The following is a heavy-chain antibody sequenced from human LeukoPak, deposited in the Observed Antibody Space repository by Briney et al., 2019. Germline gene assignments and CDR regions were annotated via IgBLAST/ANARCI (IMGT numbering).Heavy chain of an antibody. Sequence: GGSLRLSCAASGITFSSYEMNWVRQAPGKGLEWVSYISSSGSTIYYADSVKGRFTISRDNAKNSLYLQMNSLRAEDTAVYYCARDPYYGDYVVWGQGTLVTVSS. J-gene: IGHJ4*02. V-gene: IGHV3-48*03. D-gene: IGHD4-17*01. CDR2: ISSSGSTI. CDR1: GITFSSYE. CDR3: ARDPYYGDYVV.